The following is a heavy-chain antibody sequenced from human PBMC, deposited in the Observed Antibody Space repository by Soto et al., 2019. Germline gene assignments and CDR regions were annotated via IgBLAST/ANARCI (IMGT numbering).Heavy chain of an antibody. CDR1: GGSFSGYY. J-gene: IGHJ4*02. V-gene: IGHV4-34*01. CDR3: ARAYGSRSYYNSYYFDY. CDR2: INHSGST. Sequence: SETLSLTCAVYGGSFSGYYWSWIRQPPGKGLEWIGEINHSGSTNYNPSLKSRVTISVDTSKNQFSLKLSSVTAADTAVYYCARAYGSRSYYNSYYFDYWGQGTLVTVSS. D-gene: IGHD3-10*01.